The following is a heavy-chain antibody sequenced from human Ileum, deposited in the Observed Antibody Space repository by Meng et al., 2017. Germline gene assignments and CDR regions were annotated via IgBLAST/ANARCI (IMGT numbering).Heavy chain of an antibody. J-gene: IGHJ4*02. Sequence: EVGLVESGGGLVAPGGSLRLSGAASGFTFSSHSMYWVRQAPGKGLVWVSRINSDASSTTYADSVKGRFTISRDNAKNTLYLQMNSLRAEDTAVYYCVRASYYFDYWSQGTLVTVSS. CDR1: GFTFSSHS. V-gene: IGHV3-74*01. CDR3: VRASYYFDY. CDR2: INSDASST.